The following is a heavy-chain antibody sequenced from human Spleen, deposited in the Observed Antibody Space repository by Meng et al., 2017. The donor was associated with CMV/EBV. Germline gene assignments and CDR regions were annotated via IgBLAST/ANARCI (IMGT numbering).Heavy chain of an antibody. V-gene: IGHV3-11*01. Sequence: GGSLRLSYAASGFTFSDFYMSWIRQAPGKGLEWISYVTTSGRTMFYADSVKGRFTISRDNAKNSLYLQMSSLRAEDTAVYYCARGSHYGGTHNWFDPWGHGTLVTVSS. D-gene: IGHD4-23*01. CDR2: VTTSGRTM. CDR1: GFTFSDFY. J-gene: IGHJ5*02. CDR3: ARGSHYGGTHNWFDP.